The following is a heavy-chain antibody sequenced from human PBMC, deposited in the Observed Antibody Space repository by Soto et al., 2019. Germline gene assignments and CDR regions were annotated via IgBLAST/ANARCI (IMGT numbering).Heavy chain of an antibody. CDR2: IWYDGSNK. Sequence: QVQLVESGGGVVQPGRSLRLSCAASGFTFSSYGMHWVRQAPGKGLEWVAVIWYDGSNKYYVDSVKGRFTISRDNSKNTLYLQMNSLRAEDTAVYYCARDGSGRPRYYYYYGMDVWSQGTTVTVSS. D-gene: IGHD6-19*01. V-gene: IGHV3-33*01. CDR1: GFTFSSYG. J-gene: IGHJ6*02. CDR3: ARDGSGRPRYYYYYGMDV.